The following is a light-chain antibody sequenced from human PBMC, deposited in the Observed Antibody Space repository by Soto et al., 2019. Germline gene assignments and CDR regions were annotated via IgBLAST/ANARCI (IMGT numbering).Light chain of an antibody. CDR2: KAS. CDR1: KSISSW. Sequence: DIQMTQSPSTLSASVGDRVTITCRASKSISSWLAWYQQKPGKAPALLIYKASSLESGVPSRFSGSGSGTEFTLSISSLQPADFATYDCQQYNSYPLAFGGGTKVEIK. CDR3: QQYNSYPLA. V-gene: IGKV1-5*03. J-gene: IGKJ4*01.